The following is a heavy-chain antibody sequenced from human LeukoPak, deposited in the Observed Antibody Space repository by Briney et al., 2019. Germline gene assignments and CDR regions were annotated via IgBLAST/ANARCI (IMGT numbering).Heavy chain of an antibody. Sequence: PSETLSLTCAVYGGSFSGYYWGWIRQPPGKGLEWIGEINHSGSTNYNPSLKSRVTISVDTSKNQFSLKLSSVTAADTAVYYCARLHSSSWYYGWFDPWGQGTLVTVSS. CDR3: ARLHSSSWYYGWFDP. D-gene: IGHD6-13*01. CDR2: INHSGST. V-gene: IGHV4-34*01. J-gene: IGHJ5*02. CDR1: GGSFSGYY.